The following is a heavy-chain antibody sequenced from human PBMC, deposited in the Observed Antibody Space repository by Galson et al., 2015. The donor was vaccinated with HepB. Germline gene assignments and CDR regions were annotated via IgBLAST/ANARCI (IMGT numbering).Heavy chain of an antibody. V-gene: IGHV1-69*13. J-gene: IGHJ6*02. CDR2: IIPISGRT. CDR1: GGTLSSYA. CDR3: AKAPNYHDGSGYLEDFYYGLDV. Sequence: SVKVSCKASGGTLSSYAISWVRQAPGQGLEWMGGIIPISGRTNYAQKFQGRDTTTADDPTSTAYMELSSLRSEDTAVYYCAKAPNYHDGSGYLEDFYYGLDVWGQGTTVTVSS. D-gene: IGHD3-22*01.